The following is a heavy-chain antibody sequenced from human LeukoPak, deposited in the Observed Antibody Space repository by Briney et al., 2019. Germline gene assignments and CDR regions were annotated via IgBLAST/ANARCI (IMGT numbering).Heavy chain of an antibody. J-gene: IGHJ4*02. D-gene: IGHD3-22*01. V-gene: IGHV3-23*01. CDR3: AKDTTYYYDSSGYRMLDY. CDR2: ISGSGGST. Sequence: GGSLRLSCAASEFTFSSYAMSWVRQAPGKGLEWVSAISGSGGSTYYADSVKGRFTISRDNSKNTLYLQMNSLRAEDTAVYYCAKDTTYYYDSSGYRMLDYWGQGTLVTVSS. CDR1: EFTFSSYA.